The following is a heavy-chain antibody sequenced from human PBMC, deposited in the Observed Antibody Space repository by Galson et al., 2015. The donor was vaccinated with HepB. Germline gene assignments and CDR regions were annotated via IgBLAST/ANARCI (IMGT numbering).Heavy chain of an antibody. D-gene: IGHD1-20*01. V-gene: IGHV1-2*02. CDR1: GYTFTGYY. CDR2: INPNSGGT. Sequence: SVKVSCKASGYTFTGYYMHWVRQAPGQGLEWMGWINPNSGGTNYAQKFQGRVTMTRDTSISTAYMELSRLRSDDTAVYYCARGGGIPGRSNWNHKAGDAFDIWGQGTMVTVSS. CDR3: ARGGGIPGRSNWNHKAGDAFDI. J-gene: IGHJ3*02.